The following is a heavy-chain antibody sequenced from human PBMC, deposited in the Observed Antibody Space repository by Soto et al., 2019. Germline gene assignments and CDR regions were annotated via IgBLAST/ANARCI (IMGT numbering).Heavy chain of an antibody. D-gene: IGHD6-13*01. CDR1: GGSISSGGYY. Sequence: QVQLQESGPGLVKPSQTLSLTCTVSGGSISSGGYYWSWIRQHPGKGLEWIGYIYYSGSTYYNPSLKSRVTISVDTSKNQFSLKLSSVTAADTAVYYCARGINHPYSSSWLFDYWGQGTLVTVSS. CDR2: IYYSGST. J-gene: IGHJ4*02. CDR3: ARGINHPYSSSWLFDY. V-gene: IGHV4-31*03.